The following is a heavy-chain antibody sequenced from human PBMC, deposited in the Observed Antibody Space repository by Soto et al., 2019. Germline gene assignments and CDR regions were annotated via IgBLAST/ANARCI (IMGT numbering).Heavy chain of an antibody. Sequence: ESGGGVVQPGRSLRLSCATSGFIFSNYAMHWVRQAPGQGLGWVALIWSDGSYDNYAASVKGRFTISRDNSKDTLYVQMNSLRVEDTAVYFCARGTGPGSFLIDYWGQGTLVTVSS. CDR1: GFIFSNYA. V-gene: IGHV3-33*01. J-gene: IGHJ4*02. CDR3: ARGTGPGSFLIDY. D-gene: IGHD3-10*01. CDR2: IWSDGSYD.